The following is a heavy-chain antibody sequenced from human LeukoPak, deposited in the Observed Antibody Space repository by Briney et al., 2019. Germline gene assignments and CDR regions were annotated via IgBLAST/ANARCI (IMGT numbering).Heavy chain of an antibody. D-gene: IGHD3-22*01. CDR3: ARDPGPYDSSGFLDY. Sequence: SETLSLTCTVSGGSISSGSYYWSWIRQPAGKGLEWIGRIYTSGSTNYNPSLKSRVTISVDTSKNQFSLKLSSVTAADTAVYYCARDPGPYDSSGFLDYGGQGTLVTVSS. J-gene: IGHJ4*02. V-gene: IGHV4-61*02. CDR1: GGSISSGSYY. CDR2: IYTSGST.